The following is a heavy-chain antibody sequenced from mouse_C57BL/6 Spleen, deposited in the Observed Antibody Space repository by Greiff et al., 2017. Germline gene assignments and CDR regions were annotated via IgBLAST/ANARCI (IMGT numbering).Heavy chain of an antibody. J-gene: IGHJ1*03. D-gene: IGHD1-1*01. Sequence: VQLQQSGPGMVKPSQSLSLTCTVTGYSITSGYDWHWIRHFPGNKLEWMGYIRYSGSTNYNPSLKSRISITHDTSKNHFFLKLNSVTTEDTATYYCARGDTTVVEGWYFDVWGTGTTVTVSS. CDR3: ARGDTTVVEGWYFDV. CDR1: GYSITSGYD. V-gene: IGHV3-1*01. CDR2: IRYSGST.